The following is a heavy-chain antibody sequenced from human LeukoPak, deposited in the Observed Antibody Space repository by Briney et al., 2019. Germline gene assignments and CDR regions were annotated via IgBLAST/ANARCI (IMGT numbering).Heavy chain of an antibody. CDR1: GFTFSSYS. Sequence: GGSLRLSCAASGFTFSSYSMNWVRQAPGKGLEWVSYISSSSNTIYYADSVKGRFTISRDNAKNSLYLQMNSLRAEDTAVYYCARVGIQLCVDYWGQGTLVTVSS. J-gene: IGHJ4*02. D-gene: IGHD5-18*01. CDR3: ARVGIQLCVDY. V-gene: IGHV3-48*01. CDR2: ISSSSNTI.